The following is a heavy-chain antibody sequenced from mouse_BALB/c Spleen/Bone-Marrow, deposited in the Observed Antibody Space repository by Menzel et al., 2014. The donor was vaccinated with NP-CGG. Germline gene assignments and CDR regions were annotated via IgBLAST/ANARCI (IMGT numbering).Heavy chain of an antibody. CDR3: RGGPWFAY. D-gene: IGHD3-3*01. CDR2: IWGDGST. V-gene: IGHV2-3*01. J-gene: IGHJ3*01. CDR1: GFSLTNYG. Sequence: QVQLQQSGPGLVAPSQSLSITCTVSGFSLTNYGISWVRQPPGEGLEWLGVIWGDGSTNHHSALVSRLSISKDNSKSQVLLKLNSLQTDDTATYYCRGGPWFAYWGQGTLVTVSA.